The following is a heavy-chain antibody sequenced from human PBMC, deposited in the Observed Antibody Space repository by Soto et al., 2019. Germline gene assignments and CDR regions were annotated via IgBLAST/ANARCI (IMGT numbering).Heavy chain of an antibody. J-gene: IGHJ6*02. CDR2: IIPIFGTA. V-gene: IGHV1-69*13. CDR1: GGTFSSYA. Sequence: LVKVSCKASGGTFSSYAISWVRQAPGQGLEWMGGIIPIFGTANYAQKFQGRVTITADESTSTAYMELSSLRSEDTAVYYCARMDIVVVPAANPNYYYYGMDVWGQGTTVTVSS. D-gene: IGHD2-2*03. CDR3: ARMDIVVVPAANPNYYYYGMDV.